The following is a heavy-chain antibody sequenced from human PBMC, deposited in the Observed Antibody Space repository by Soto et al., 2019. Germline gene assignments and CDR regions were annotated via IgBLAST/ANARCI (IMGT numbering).Heavy chain of an antibody. D-gene: IGHD2-15*01. Sequence: GGSLRLSCAAFGFTFSSHSMNWVRQAPGKGLEWVSFIGSSSSTIHYADSVKGRFTTSRDKAKNSLYPQMNSLRDEDTAVYYCARDWDCSGGSCFDYYYGMDVWGQGTTVTVSS. CDR2: IGSSSSTI. CDR1: GFTFSSHS. CDR3: ARDWDCSGGSCFDYYYGMDV. V-gene: IGHV3-48*02. J-gene: IGHJ6*02.